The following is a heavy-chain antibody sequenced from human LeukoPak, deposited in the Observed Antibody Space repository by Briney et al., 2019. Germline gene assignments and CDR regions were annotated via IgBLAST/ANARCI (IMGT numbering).Heavy chain of an antibody. V-gene: IGHV4-39*01. CDR2: IYYSGST. CDR1: GFTFSSYG. CDR3: ARLNVPGWFDP. J-gene: IGHJ5*02. Sequence: GSLRLSCAASGFTFSSYGMSWIRHPPGAGLEWIGTIYYSGSTYYNRTLKSRLTISVDTSKNQFSLNLMSVTAADTAVYYCARLNVPGWFDPWGQGTLVTVSS.